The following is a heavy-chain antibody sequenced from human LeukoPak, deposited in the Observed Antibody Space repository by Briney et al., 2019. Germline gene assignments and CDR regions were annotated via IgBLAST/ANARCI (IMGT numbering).Heavy chain of an antibody. V-gene: IGHV4-39*01. D-gene: IGHD4-11*01. CDR2: LYYNGYT. CDR3: ARQSSSEDYPRFFDY. CDR1: SGSVSSSSYS. Sequence: SSETLSLTCTVCSGSVSSSSYSWAWIRQPPGKGLEWIGSLYYNGYTYNSPSLKSRVTISVDTSRNQFSLGLSYVTAADTAVYYCARQSSSEDYPRFFDYWGQGTLVTVSS. J-gene: IGHJ4*02.